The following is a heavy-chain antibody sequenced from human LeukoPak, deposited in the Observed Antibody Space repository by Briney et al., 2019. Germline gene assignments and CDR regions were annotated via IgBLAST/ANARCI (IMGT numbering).Heavy chain of an antibody. CDR2: IGTAGDP. D-gene: IGHD3-10*01. V-gene: IGHV3-13*05. J-gene: IGHJ3*02. CDR3: ARSSGSSPDDAFDI. Sequence: PGGSLRLSCEASGFTFSSYDMHWVRQATGKGLEWVSAIGTAGDPYYPGSVKGRFTISRENAKNSLYLQMNSLRAGDTAVYYCARSSGSSPDDAFDIWGQGTMVTVSS. CDR1: GFTFSSYD.